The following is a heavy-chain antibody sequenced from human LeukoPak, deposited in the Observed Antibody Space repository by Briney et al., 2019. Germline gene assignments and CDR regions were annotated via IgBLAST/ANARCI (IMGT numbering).Heavy chain of an antibody. J-gene: IGHJ4*02. D-gene: IGHD1-26*01. CDR2: ISGSGGST. Sequence: GGSLRLSCAASGFTFSSYAMSGVRQAPGKGLEWVSAISGSGGSTYYADSVKGRFTISRDNSKNTLYLQMNSLRAEDTAVYYCANLIVGATTVDYWGQGTLVTVSS. CDR1: GFTFSSYA. CDR3: ANLIVGATTVDY. V-gene: IGHV3-23*01.